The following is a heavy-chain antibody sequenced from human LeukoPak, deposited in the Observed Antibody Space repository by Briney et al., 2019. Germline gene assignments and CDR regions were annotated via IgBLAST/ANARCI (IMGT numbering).Heavy chain of an antibody. D-gene: IGHD3-9*01. CDR1: GFPFSIYD. Sequence: GGPLRLSCSASGFPFSIYDMHWVRQAPRKGLEYLSAISSNEVGTYYADSVKGRFTISRDNSKDTLYLQMTSLRGEDTAVYYCVKDLSGHRVLESWGQGTLVTVSS. J-gene: IGHJ4*02. CDR3: VKDLSGHRVLES. V-gene: IGHV3-64D*06. CDR2: ISSNEVGT.